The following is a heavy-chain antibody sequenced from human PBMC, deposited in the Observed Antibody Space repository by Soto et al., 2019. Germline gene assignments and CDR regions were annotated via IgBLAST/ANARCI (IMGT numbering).Heavy chain of an antibody. CDR1: GGSISSGGYY. CDR2: IYYSGST. CDR3: ARDWEALGDAFDI. Sequence: SETLSLTCTVSGGSISSGGYYWSWIRQHPGKGLEWIGYIYYSGSTYYNPSLKSRVTISVDTSKNQFSLKLSSVTAADTAVYYGARDWEALGDAFDIWGQGTMVTVSS. J-gene: IGHJ3*02. V-gene: IGHV4-31*03. D-gene: IGHD1-26*01.